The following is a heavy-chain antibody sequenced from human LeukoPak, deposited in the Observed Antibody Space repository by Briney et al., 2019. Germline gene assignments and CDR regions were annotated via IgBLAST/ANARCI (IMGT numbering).Heavy chain of an antibody. CDR3: ASSTTDDYGDSNDAFDI. J-gene: IGHJ3*02. CDR1: GYSFTSYW. Sequence: GESLKISCKGSGYSFTSYWIGWVRQMPGKGLKWMGIIYPGDSDTRYSPSFQGQVTMSADKSISTAYLQWSSLKASDTAIYYCASSTTDDYGDSNDAFDIWGQGTMVTVSS. D-gene: IGHD4-17*01. V-gene: IGHV5-51*01. CDR2: IYPGDSDT.